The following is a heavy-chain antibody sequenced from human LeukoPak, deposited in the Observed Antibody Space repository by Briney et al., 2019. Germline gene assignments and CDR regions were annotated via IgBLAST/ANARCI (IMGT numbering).Heavy chain of an antibody. CDR3: AGAPAGSLKWQSPLDY. CDR1: GGSISSSSYY. D-gene: IGHD2-2*01. J-gene: IGHJ4*02. CDR2: IYASGST. V-gene: IGHV4-61*02. Sequence: SETLSLTCTVSGGSISSSSYYWSWVRQPAGKGLEWIGRIYASGSTNYNPSLKSRVTISVDRSKNQLSLKLTSVTAADTAVYYCAGAPAGSLKWQSPLDYWGQGTLVTVSS.